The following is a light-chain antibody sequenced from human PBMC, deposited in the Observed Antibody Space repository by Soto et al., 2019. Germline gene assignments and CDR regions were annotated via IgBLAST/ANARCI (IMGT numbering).Light chain of an antibody. CDR3: CSYAGSDLYV. J-gene: IGLJ1*01. Sequence: QSALTQPRSVSGSPGQSVTISCTGTSSDVGGYNFVSWYQQHPGKAPKLMIYDVNKRPSGVPDRFSGSKSGNTASLTISGLQAEDEADYYCCSYAGSDLYVFGTGTKLTVL. CDR2: DVN. CDR1: SSDVGGYNF. V-gene: IGLV2-11*01.